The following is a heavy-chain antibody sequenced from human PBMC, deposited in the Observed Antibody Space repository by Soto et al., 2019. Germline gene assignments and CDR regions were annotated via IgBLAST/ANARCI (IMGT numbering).Heavy chain of an antibody. J-gene: IGHJ4*02. CDR2: IIPFFGTA. V-gene: IGHV1-69*13. Sequence: SVKVSCKASGGTFNTYCIYWVRQAPGEGLEWMGGIIPFFGTANYAQNFQGRVTITADEATSTGYMEMSSLRYEDTAVYYCARRGGVAAAGAPRGFDYWGQGTLVTVS. D-gene: IGHD6-13*01. CDR3: ARRGGVAAAGAPRGFDY. CDR1: GGTFNTYC.